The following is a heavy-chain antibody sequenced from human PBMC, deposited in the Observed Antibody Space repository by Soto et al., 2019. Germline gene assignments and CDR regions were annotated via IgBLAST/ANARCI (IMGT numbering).Heavy chain of an antibody. V-gene: IGHV1-69*01. CDR3: ARGRSGNYDYYGMDV. Sequence: QVQLVQSGAEVKKPGSSVKVSCKASGGTFSSYAISWVRQAPGQGLEWMGGIIPIVGTANYAQKFQGRVTMTADESTSPAYMELRSLRSEDTAVYYCARGRSGNYDYYGMDVWGQGTTVTVSS. CDR2: IIPIVGTA. CDR1: GGTFSSYA. D-gene: IGHD3-10*01. J-gene: IGHJ6*02.